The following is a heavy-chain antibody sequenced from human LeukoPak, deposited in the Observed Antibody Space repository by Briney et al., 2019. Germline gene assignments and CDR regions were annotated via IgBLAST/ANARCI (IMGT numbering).Heavy chain of an antibody. Sequence: PSETLSLTCTASGGSISSYYWSCIRQPPGKGLEGIGYIYYSGSTNYNPSLKSRVTISVDTSKNQFSLKLSSVTAADTAVYYCARDRGQWLLNWFDPWGQGTLVTVSS. J-gene: IGHJ5*02. CDR2: IYYSGST. CDR1: GGSISSYY. CDR3: ARDRGQWLLNWFDP. V-gene: IGHV4-59*01. D-gene: IGHD6-19*01.